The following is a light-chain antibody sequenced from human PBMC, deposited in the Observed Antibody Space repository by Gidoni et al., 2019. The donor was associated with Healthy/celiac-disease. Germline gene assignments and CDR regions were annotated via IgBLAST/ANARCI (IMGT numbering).Light chain of an antibody. CDR2: GAS. CDR3: QQYGSSPRT. Sequence: ELVLTQSPGTLSLSPGARATLSCRASQSVSSSYLAWYQQKPGQAPRLLICGASSRAPGIPNRFSGSESRTDFTLTISRLEPEDFAVYYWQQYGSSPRTFGQGTKVEIK. J-gene: IGKJ1*01. CDR1: QSVSSSY. V-gene: IGKV3-20*01.